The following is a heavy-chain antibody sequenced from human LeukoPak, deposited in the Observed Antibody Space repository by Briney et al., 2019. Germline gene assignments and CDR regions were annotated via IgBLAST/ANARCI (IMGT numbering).Heavy chain of an antibody. Sequence: PGGSLRLSCAASGFTFSSYAMSWVRQAPGKGLEWVSAISGSGGSTYYADSVKGRFTISRDNSKNTLYLQMNSLRAEDTAVYCCAKDQYDSSIFDYWGQGTLVTVSS. CDR2: ISGSGGST. D-gene: IGHD3-22*01. CDR1: GFTFSSYA. CDR3: AKDQYDSSIFDY. V-gene: IGHV3-23*01. J-gene: IGHJ4*02.